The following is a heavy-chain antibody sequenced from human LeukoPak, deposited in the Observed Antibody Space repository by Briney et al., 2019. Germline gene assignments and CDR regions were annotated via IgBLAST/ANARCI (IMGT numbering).Heavy chain of an antibody. D-gene: IGHD3-22*01. CDR3: AREWMTYYYDSSGYSPCDY. CDR1: GFTLTGYY. CDR2: INPNSGGT. V-gene: IGHV1-2*02. Sequence: ASVKVSCNASGFTLTGYYIHWVRQAPGQGLEWMGWINPNSGGTNYAQKFQGRVTMTRDTSISTAYMELSRLRSDDTAVYYCAREWMTYYYDSSGYSPCDYWGQGTLVTVS. J-gene: IGHJ4*02.